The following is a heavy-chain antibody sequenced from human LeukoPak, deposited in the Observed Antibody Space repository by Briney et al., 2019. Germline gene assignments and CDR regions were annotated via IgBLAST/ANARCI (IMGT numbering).Heavy chain of an antibody. CDR1: GGSISSYY. V-gene: IGHV4-59*01. J-gene: IGHJ5*02. CDR3: ARDYYDSSGPQGDWFDP. Sequence: SETLSLTCTVSGGSISSYYWSWIRQPPGKELEWIGYIYYSGSTNYNPSLKSRVTISVDTSKNQFSLKLSSVTAADTAVYYCARDYYDSSGPQGDWFDPWGQGTLVTVSS. CDR2: IYYSGST. D-gene: IGHD3-22*01.